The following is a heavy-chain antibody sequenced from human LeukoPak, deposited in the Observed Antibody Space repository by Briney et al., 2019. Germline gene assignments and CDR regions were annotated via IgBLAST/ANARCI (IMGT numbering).Heavy chain of an antibody. Sequence: SQTLSLTCTVSGASVSSGNYYWSWIRQPAGKRLELIGRIYTIGYTDFNPSLKSRVTISVDKSKNLFSLRLNSVTAADTAVYYCAGMIGYFDYWGQGIVVTVSS. J-gene: IGHJ4*02. V-gene: IGHV4-61*02. CDR3: AGMIGYFDY. CDR1: GASVSSGNYY. D-gene: IGHD3-16*01. CDR2: IYTIGYT.